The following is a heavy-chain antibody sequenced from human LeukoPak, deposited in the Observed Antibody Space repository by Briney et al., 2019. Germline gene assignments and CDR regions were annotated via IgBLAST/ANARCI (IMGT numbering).Heavy chain of an antibody. CDR3: ARVALDSSGDNYGQGAFDY. D-gene: IGHD3-22*01. CDR1: GFTFSRYE. Sequence: GGPLRLSCAASGFTFSRYEMNWVRQAPGKGLEWLSYISGSGRTTFYGDPVKGRFTISRDNAKNSLYLQINSLRAEDTAVYYCARVALDSSGDNYGQGAFDYWGQGTLVTVSS. CDR2: ISGSGRTT. J-gene: IGHJ4*02. V-gene: IGHV3-48*03.